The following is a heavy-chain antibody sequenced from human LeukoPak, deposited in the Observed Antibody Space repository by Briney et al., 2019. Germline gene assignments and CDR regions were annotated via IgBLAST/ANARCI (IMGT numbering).Heavy chain of an antibody. CDR1: GFTFSSYA. V-gene: IGHV3-21*01. D-gene: IGHD6-13*01. Sequence: GGSLRLSCAASGFTFSSYAMSWVRQAPGKGLEWVSSISSSSSYIYYADSVKGRFTISRDNAKNSLYLQMNSLRAEDTAVYYCARWGIAAAGWNWGQGTLVTVSS. CDR2: ISSSSSYI. J-gene: IGHJ4*02. CDR3: ARWGIAAAGWN.